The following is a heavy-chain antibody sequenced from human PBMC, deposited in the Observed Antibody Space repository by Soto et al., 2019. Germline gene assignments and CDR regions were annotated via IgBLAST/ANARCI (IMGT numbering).Heavy chain of an antibody. V-gene: IGHV5-51*01. CDR2: IYPGDSDT. J-gene: IGHJ4*02. CDR3: ARVDSYSSSPAGSSYYFDY. D-gene: IGHD6-6*01. Sequence: GESLKISCQGSGYSFTSYWIGWVRQMPGKGLEWMGIIYPGDSDTRYSPSFQGQVTISADKSISTAYLQWSSLKASDTAMYYCARVDSYSSSPAGSSYYFDYWGQGTLVTVSS. CDR1: GYSFTSYW.